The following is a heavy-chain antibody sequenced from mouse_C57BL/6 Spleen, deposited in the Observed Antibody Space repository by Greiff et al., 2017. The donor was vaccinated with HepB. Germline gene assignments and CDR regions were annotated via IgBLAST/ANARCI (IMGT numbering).Heavy chain of an antibody. D-gene: IGHD2-4*01. CDR2: INPSTGGT. CDR3: ARGIYYDYDVALVFHV. Sequence: VQLQQSGPELVKPGASVKISCKASGYSFTGYYMNWVKQSPEKSLEWIGEINPSTGGTTYNQKFKAKATLTVDKSSSTAYMQLKSLTSEDSAVYYCARGIYYDYDVALVFHVWGTGTTVTVSS. CDR1: GYSFTGYY. J-gene: IGHJ1*03. V-gene: IGHV1-42*01.